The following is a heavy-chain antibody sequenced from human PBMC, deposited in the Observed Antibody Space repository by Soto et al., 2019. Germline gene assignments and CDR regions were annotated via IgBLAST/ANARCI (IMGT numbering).Heavy chain of an antibody. CDR1: GFTFSSYA. Sequence: GGSLRLSCAASGFTFSSYAMHWVRQAPGKGLAWVAVISYDGSNKYYADSVKGRFTISRDNSKTTLYLQMNSRRAEDTAVYYCARGGYTIFGVVTLEYYYYYGMDVWGQGTTVTVSS. CDR3: ARGGYTIFGVVTLEYYYYYGMDV. D-gene: IGHD3-3*01. J-gene: IGHJ6*02. CDR2: ISYDGSNK. V-gene: IGHV3-30-3*01.